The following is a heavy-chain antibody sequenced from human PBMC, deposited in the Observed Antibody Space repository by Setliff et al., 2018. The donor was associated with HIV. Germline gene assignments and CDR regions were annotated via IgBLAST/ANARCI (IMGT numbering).Heavy chain of an antibody. CDR1: GGSISSHY. CDR3: ARGKLHNYGGRTYLDAFDI. V-gene: IGHV4-59*11. D-gene: IGHD2-15*01. J-gene: IGHJ3*02. Sequence: SETLSLTCTVSGGSISSHYWSWIRQPPGKGLEYIGYIYYIGSTNYNPSLKSRVTISVDTFKNQFSLNLTSVTTADTAVYYCARGKLHNYGGRTYLDAFDIWGQGTMVTVSS. CDR2: IYYIGST.